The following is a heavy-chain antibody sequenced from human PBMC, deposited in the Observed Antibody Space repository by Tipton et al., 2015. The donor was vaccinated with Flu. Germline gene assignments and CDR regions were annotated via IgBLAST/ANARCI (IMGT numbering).Heavy chain of an antibody. CDR2: IYWDDDK. V-gene: IGHV2-5*02. CDR3: AHSHSYDNMAYYYEYFQH. CDR1: GFSLSAPGVG. D-gene: IGHD3-10*01. J-gene: IGHJ1*01. Sequence: LVKPTQTLTLTCTFSGFSLSAPGVGVGWIRQPPGKALEWLALIYWDDDKRYRPSLKSRLTISKDTSRNQVVLTVTNMDPVDTATYYCAHSHSYDNMAYYYEYFQHWGQGTLVTVSS.